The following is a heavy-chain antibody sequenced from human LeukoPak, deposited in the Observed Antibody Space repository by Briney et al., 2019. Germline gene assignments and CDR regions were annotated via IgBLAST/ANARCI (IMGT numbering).Heavy chain of an antibody. Sequence: SQTLSLTCTVSGGSISSGGYYWSWIRQHPGKGLEWIGYIYYSGSTYYNPSLKSRVTISVDRSKNQFPLKVNSVTAADTAVYYCARIRGGYLDYWGQGILVTVSS. D-gene: IGHD3-22*01. J-gene: IGHJ4*02. CDR1: GGSISSGGYY. V-gene: IGHV4-31*03. CDR2: IYYSGST. CDR3: ARIRGGYLDY.